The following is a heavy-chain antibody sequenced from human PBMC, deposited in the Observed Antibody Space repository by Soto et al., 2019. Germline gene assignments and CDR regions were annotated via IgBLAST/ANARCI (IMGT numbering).Heavy chain of an antibody. D-gene: IGHD6-13*01. Sequence: ASETLSLTCTVSGGSISSSSYYWGWIRQPPGKGLEWIGSIYYSGSTYYNPSLKSRVTISVDTSKNQFSLKLSSVTAADTAVYYCASVAAAGSYYYYYGMDVWGQGTLVTVSS. CDR1: GGSISSSSYY. CDR3: ASVAAAGSYYYYYGMDV. V-gene: IGHV4-39*01. J-gene: IGHJ6*02. CDR2: IYYSGST.